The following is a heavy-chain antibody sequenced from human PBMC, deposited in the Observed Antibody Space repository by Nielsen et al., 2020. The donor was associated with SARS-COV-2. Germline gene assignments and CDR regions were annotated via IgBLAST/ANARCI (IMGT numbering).Heavy chain of an antibody. J-gene: IGHJ6*02. CDR1: GFPFRTYG. D-gene: IGHD5-12*01. CDR3: AKESQYSGYDLYYYSYYDMDV. V-gene: IGHV3-23*01. CDR2: ISASGHST. Sequence: GGSLRLSCAPSGFPFRTYGMIWVRQAPGLGLEWVSAISASGHSTYYADSVRGRFTISRDGSDDTVHLQMDSLRVGDTAIYYCAKESQYSGYDLYYYSYYDMDVWGQGTTVTVSS.